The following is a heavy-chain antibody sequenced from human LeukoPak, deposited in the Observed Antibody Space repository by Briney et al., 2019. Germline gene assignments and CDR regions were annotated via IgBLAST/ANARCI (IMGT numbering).Heavy chain of an antibody. CDR2: ISSSGSTI. J-gene: IGHJ5*02. CDR3: ARGPDWFDP. Sequence: GGPLRLPCATSGITFSSYEMYWVREAPGMGLKWVSYISSSGSTIYYADSVKGRFTISRDNAKNSLYLQMNSLRAEDTAVYYCARGPDWFDPWGQGTLVTVSS. CDR1: GITFSSYE. V-gene: IGHV3-48*03.